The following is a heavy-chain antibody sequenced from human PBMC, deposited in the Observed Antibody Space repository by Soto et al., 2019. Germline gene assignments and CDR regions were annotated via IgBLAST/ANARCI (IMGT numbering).Heavy chain of an antibody. CDR1: GGSISSYY. CDR2: IYYSGST. CDR3: ARDEDSGYYYYDY. J-gene: IGHJ4*02. V-gene: IGHV4-59*01. Sequence: SETLSLTCTVSGGSISSYYWSWIRQPPGKGLEWIGYIYYSGSTNYNPSLKSRVTISVDTSKNQFSLKLRSVTAADTAVYYCARDEDSGYYYYDYWGQGTPVNVSS. D-gene: IGHD3-22*01.